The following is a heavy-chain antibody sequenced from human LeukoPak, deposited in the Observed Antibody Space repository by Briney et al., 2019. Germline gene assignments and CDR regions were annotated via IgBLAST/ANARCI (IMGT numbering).Heavy chain of an antibody. CDR1: GFTFSNAW. CDR3: ARDTPLENYYDSSGYYQM. J-gene: IGHJ4*02. Sequence: GSLRLSCAASGFTFSNAWMSWIRQPPGKGLEWIGEINHSGSTNYNPSLKSRVTISVDTSKNQFSLKLSSVTAADTAVYYCARDTPLENYYDSSGYYQMWGQGTLVTVSS. CDR2: INHSGST. D-gene: IGHD3-22*01. V-gene: IGHV4-34*01.